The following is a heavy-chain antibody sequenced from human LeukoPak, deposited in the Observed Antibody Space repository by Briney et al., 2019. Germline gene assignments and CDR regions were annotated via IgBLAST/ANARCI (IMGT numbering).Heavy chain of an antibody. CDR2: IKQDGSEK. Sequence: PGGSLRLSCAASGFTFSSYWMSWVRQAPGKGLEWVANIKQDGSEKYYVDSVKGRFTISRDNAKNSLYLQMNSLRAEDTAVYYCARDGGEKYYGMDVWGQGTTVTVSS. CDR3: ARDGGEKYYGMDV. D-gene: IGHD2-15*01. J-gene: IGHJ6*02. V-gene: IGHV3-7*01. CDR1: GFTFSSYW.